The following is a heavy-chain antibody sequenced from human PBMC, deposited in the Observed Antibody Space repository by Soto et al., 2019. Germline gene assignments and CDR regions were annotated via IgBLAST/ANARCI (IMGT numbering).Heavy chain of an antibody. CDR2: IYPGDSHA. V-gene: IGHV5-51*01. CDR1: GYSFASNW. D-gene: IGHD3-22*01. J-gene: IGHJ4*02. Sequence: GESLKISCKGSGYSFASNWISWVRQMPGKGLEWMGIIYPGDSHAIYSPSFQGQVTMSADKSISTAYPQWSSLKASDTAMDYCARQIYDSDTGPNFQYYFDSWGQGTPVTVSS. CDR3: ARQIYDSDTGPNFQYYFDS.